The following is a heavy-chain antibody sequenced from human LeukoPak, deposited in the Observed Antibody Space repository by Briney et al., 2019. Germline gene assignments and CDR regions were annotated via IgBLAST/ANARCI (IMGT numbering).Heavy chain of an antibody. D-gene: IGHD2-2*01. CDR1: GYTFTGYY. V-gene: IGHV1-2*02. CDR3: AKSHTSSYEEN. Sequence: ASVKVSCKASGYTFTGYYIHWVRQAPGQGLEWMGWINPNSGGTNYAQKFQGRVTMTRDTSISTAYMDLSSLISDDTAVYYCAKSHTSSYEENWGQGTLVTVSS. CDR2: INPNSGGT. J-gene: IGHJ4*02.